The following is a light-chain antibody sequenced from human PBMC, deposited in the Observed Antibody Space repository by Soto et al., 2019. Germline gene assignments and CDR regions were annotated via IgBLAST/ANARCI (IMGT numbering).Light chain of an antibody. CDR3: QQYNSYPWT. CDR2: DAS. CDR1: QSISSW. V-gene: IGKV1-5*01. Sequence: DIQMTQSPSTLSASVGDRVTSTCRASQSISSWLAWYQQKPGKAPKLLIYDASSLESGVPSRFSGSGSGTEFTLTISSLQPDDFATYYCQQYNSYPWTFGQGTNVDI. J-gene: IGKJ1*01.